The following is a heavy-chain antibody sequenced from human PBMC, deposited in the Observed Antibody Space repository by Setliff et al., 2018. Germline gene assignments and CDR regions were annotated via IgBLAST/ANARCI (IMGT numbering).Heavy chain of an antibody. D-gene: IGHD1-20*01. CDR3: ARGRNIKLRLLDS. CDR2: IYYSGSTS. Sequence: SETLSLTCTVSGGSISSGGYYWSWIRQHPGKGLEWIGYIYYSGSTSYYNPSLESRVTISIDTSKNQFSLNLRYVTAADTGLYYCARGRNIKLRLLDSWGQGKLVTVSS. J-gene: IGHJ4*02. CDR1: GGSISSGGYY. V-gene: IGHV4-31*03.